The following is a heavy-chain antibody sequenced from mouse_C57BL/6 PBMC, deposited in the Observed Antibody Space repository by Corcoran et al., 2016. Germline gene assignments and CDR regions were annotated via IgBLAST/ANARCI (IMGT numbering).Heavy chain of an antibody. CDR2: INTYSGVP. CDR1: GYTFTTYG. J-gene: IGHJ4*01. CDR3: GRDYSNHEGAMDY. Sequence: QIQLVQSGPELKKPGETVKISCKASGYTFTTYGMSWVKQAPGKGLKWMGWINTYSGVPTYADDFKGRFAFSLETSASTAYLQINNLKNEDTATYFWGRDYSNHEGAMDYWGQGTSVTVSS. D-gene: IGHD2-5*01. V-gene: IGHV9-3*01.